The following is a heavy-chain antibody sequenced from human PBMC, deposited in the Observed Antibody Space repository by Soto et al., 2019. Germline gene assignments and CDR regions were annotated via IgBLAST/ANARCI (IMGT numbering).Heavy chain of an antibody. CDR2: IYYSGST. CDR3: ARHAYYYMDV. J-gene: IGHJ6*03. CDR1: GGSIRSSSYC. V-gene: IGHV4-39*01. Sequence: LETQPHTCPVSGGSIRSSSYCWGWIRQPPGKGLEWIGSIYYSGSTYYNPSLKSRITISVDTSKNQFSLKLSSVTAADTAVYYCARHAYYYMDVWGKGTTVTVSS.